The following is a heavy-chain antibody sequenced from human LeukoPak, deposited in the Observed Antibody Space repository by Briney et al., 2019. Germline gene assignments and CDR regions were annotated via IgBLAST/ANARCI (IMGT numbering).Heavy chain of an antibody. CDR1: GYTVTELS. CDR3: ATGFGPLYLGSGGSMLIY. Sequence: ASVKVSCKVSGYTVTELSMHWVRQAPGRGREWMGGFDPEDGETIYEQKFQGRLTMTEDTSTDTDYMELSSLRSEDTAVYYCATGFGPLYLGSGGSMLIYWGQGTLVTVSS. J-gene: IGHJ4*02. D-gene: IGHD2-15*01. V-gene: IGHV1-24*01. CDR2: FDPEDGET.